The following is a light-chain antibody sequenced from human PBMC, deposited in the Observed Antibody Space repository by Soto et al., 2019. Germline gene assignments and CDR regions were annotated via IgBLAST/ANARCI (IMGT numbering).Light chain of an antibody. Sequence: AIRMTQSPSSFSASTGDRVTITCRASQGISSYLAWYQQKPGKAPKLLIYDASTLESGVPSRFRGSGSETEFTLTISGLQPDDFATYYCQQFIDGWTFGQGTKVDFK. V-gene: IGKV1-8*01. CDR1: QGISSY. CDR2: DAS. CDR3: QQFIDGWT. J-gene: IGKJ1*01.